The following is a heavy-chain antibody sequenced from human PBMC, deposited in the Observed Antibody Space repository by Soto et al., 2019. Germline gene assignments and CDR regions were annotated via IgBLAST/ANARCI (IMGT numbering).Heavy chain of an antibody. CDR3: AKESETTAMVPRPFDY. D-gene: IGHD5-18*01. CDR1: GFTFSSYG. CDR2: ISYDGSNK. J-gene: IGHJ4*02. V-gene: IGHV3-30*18. Sequence: PGGSLRLSCAASGFTFSSYGMHWVRQAPGKGLEWVAVISYDGSNKYYADSVKGRFTISRDNSKNTLYLQMNSLRAEDTAVYYCAKESETTAMVPRPFDYWGQGPLVTDSS.